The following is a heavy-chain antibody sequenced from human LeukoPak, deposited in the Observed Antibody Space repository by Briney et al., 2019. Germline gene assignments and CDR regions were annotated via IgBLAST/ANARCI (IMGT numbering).Heavy chain of an antibody. CDR1: GFTFSYYW. V-gene: IGHV3-7*04. CDR3: ARGATLGEYYDFWSGQDPFDI. Sequence: AGGSLRVSCAASGFTFSYYWMSWVRQAPGKGLEWVANMKQDGSEKYSVASVKGRFTISRDNAKNSLYLQMNSLRAEDTAVYYCARGATLGEYYDFWSGQDPFDIWGQGTMVTVSS. CDR2: MKQDGSEK. J-gene: IGHJ3*02. D-gene: IGHD3-3*01.